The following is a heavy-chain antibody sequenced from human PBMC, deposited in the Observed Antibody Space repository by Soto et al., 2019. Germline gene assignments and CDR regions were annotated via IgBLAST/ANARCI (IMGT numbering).Heavy chain of an antibody. V-gene: IGHV4-59*01. Sequence: QVQLQESGPGLVKPSETLSLTCTVSGGSISSYYWSWIRQPPGKGLEWIGYIYYSGSTNYNPSLKSRVTISVDTSKNQFSLKLSSVTAADTAVYYCARKPSSSSPFDYWGQGTLVIVSS. CDR1: GGSISSYY. CDR3: ARKPSSSSPFDY. D-gene: IGHD6-6*01. J-gene: IGHJ4*02. CDR2: IYYSGST.